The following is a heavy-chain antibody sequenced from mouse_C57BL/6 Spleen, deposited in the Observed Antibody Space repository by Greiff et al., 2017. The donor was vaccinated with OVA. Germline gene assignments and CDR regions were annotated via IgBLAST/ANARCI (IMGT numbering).Heavy chain of an antibody. CDR2: IDPSDSYT. D-gene: IGHD3-2*02. J-gene: IGHJ3*01. Sequence: QVQLQQPGAELVMPGASVKLSCKASGYTFTSYWMHWVKQRPGQGLEWIGEIDPSDSYTNYNQKFKGKSTLTVDKSSSTAYMQLSSLTSEDSAVYYCASSGDDPWFAYWGTGTMVTVST. CDR1: GYTFTSYW. CDR3: ASSGDDPWFAY. V-gene: IGHV1-69*01.